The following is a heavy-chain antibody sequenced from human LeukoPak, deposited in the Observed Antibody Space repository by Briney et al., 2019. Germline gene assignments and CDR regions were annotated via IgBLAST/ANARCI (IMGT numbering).Heavy chain of an antibody. J-gene: IGHJ4*02. CDR3: ARGPSGASGHDY. V-gene: IGHV4-4*07. CDR1: GGSISSYY. D-gene: IGHD3-10*01. CDR2: IYTSGNT. Sequence: SETLSLTCTVSGGSISSYYWSWLRQPAGKGLEEIGRIYTSGNTNYNPSLKSRVTMSVDTSKNQFSLKVSSVTAADTAVYYCARGPSGASGHDYWGQGTLVTVSS.